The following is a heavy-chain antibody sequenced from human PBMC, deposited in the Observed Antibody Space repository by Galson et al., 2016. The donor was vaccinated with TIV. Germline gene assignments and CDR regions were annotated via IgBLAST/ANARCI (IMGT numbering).Heavy chain of an antibody. CDR2: IDGDGDK. J-gene: IGHJ3*01. D-gene: IGHD4/OR15-4a*01. CDR1: GFSLSTNGMR. V-gene: IGHV2-70*04. Sequence: PALVKPTQTLTLTCTFSGFSLSTNGMRVSWIRQPPGKALEWLARIDGDGDKFYSASLKTRLTISKDTSKNQVVLTMTNMDPVDTATYYCARMPFCSGIWCYLREAFDVWGQGTMVTVSS. CDR3: ARMPFCSGIWCYLREAFDV.